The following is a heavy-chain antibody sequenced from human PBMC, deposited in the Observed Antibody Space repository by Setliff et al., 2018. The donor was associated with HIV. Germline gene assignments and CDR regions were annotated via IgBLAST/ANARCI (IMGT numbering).Heavy chain of an antibody. J-gene: IGHJ6*03. CDR2: VIPIFGTA. CDR1: GYIFTDYY. CDR3: AKGGYYDSTGYYYYYLYYLDE. Sequence: SVKVSCKASGYIFTDYYIHWVRQAPGQGLEWMGGVIPIFGTANYAQKFQGRVTITADESTSTAYMELSSLRSEDTAVYYCAKGGYYDSTGYYYYYLYYLDEWGKGTTVTVSS. D-gene: IGHD3-22*01. V-gene: IGHV1-69*13.